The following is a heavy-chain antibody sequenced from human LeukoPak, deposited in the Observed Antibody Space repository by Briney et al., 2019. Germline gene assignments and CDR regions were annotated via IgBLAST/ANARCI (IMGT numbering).Heavy chain of an antibody. D-gene: IGHD5-18*01. V-gene: IGHV5-51*01. J-gene: IGHJ6*02. CDR2: IYPGDSDT. Sequence: GESLKISCKGSGYSFTSYWIGWVRQMPGKGLEWMGIIYPGDSDTSYSPSFQGQVTISADKSISTAYLQWSSLKASDTAIYYCARRNTAMGNYYGMDVWGQGTTVTVSS. CDR1: GYSFTSYW. CDR3: ARRNTAMGNYYGMDV.